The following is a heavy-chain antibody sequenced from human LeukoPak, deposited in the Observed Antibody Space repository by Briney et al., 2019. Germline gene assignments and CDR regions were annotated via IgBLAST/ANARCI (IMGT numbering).Heavy chain of an antibody. CDR1: GFTFSSYA. CDR3: GREIPSGSFAPDY. D-gene: IGHD1-26*01. CDR2: ISYDGSNK. Sequence: GGSLRLSCAASGFTFSSYAMHWVRQAPGKGLEWVAVISYDGSNKYYADSVKGRFTISRDNSKNTLYLQMNSLRAEDTAVYYCGREIPSGSFAPDYWGQGILVIVSS. V-gene: IGHV3-30*04. J-gene: IGHJ4*02.